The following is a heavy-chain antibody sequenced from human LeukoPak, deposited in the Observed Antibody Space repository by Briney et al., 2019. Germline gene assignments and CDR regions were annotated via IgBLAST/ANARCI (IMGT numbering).Heavy chain of an antibody. D-gene: IGHD3-9*01. CDR1: GGSFSSVGYY. Sequence: SEILSLTCTVSGGSFSSVGYYWIRIRPGPGKGLDGMVYIYYRGSTLYKPYLTSRVTLSVDTSQQQFSLKLSSVTAADTAVYYCAREVDYDILTGWSAAAFDIWGHGTMVTVSS. V-gene: IGHV4-31*03. J-gene: IGHJ3*02. CDR2: IYYRGST. CDR3: AREVDYDILTGWSAAAFDI.